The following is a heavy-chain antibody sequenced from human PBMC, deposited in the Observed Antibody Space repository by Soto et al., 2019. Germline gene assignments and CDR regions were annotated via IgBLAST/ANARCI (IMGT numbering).Heavy chain of an antibody. Sequence: EVPLLESGGGSAQPGGSLRLSGAASGFSFSYYAMCWVRQAPGKRLEWVSVISARGGSSYFPDSVKGRFTTAIYNSTNRLPLELNSRSPAATATDFCAKGSSEYSAAFDNWGQGTMVLVSS. V-gene: IGHV3-23*01. CDR2: ISARGGSS. J-gene: IGHJ4*02. CDR3: AKGSSEYSAAFDN. D-gene: IGHD5-12*01. CDR1: GFSFSYYA.